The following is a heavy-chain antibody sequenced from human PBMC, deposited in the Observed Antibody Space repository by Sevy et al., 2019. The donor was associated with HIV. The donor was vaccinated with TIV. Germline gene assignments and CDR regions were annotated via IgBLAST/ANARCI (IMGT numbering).Heavy chain of an antibody. Sequence: SETLSLTCTVSGGSISSYYWSWIRQPPGKGLEWFGYIYYSGSTNYNPSLKSRVTISVDTSKNQFSLKLSSVTAADTAVYYCARDSGSFVDYWGQGTLVTVSS. D-gene: IGHD1-26*01. J-gene: IGHJ4*02. CDR2: IYYSGST. CDR1: GGSISSYY. CDR3: ARDSGSFVDY. V-gene: IGHV4-59*01.